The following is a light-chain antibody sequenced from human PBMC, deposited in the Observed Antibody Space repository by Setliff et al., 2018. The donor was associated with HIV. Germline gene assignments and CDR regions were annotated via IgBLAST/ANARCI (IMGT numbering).Light chain of an antibody. Sequence: QSVLTQPASVSGSPGQSSTISCTGTRSDIGTYDLVSWYRQYPGKAPKLMIYDVSNRPSGVSNRFSGSKSGNTASLTISGLQAEDEADYYCSSYTSTSTPYVFGTGTRPPS. J-gene: IGLJ1*01. CDR2: DVS. CDR3: SSYTSTSTPYV. CDR1: RSDIGTYDL. V-gene: IGLV2-14*02.